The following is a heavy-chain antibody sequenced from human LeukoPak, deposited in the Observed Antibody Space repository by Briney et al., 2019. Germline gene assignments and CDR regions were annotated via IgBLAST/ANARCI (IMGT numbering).Heavy chain of an antibody. CDR3: AKEGSSGPFDI. Sequence: GGSLRLSCAASGFTFSSYGMHWVRQAPGKGLEWVAVISYDGSNKYYADSVKGRFTISRDNPKNTLYLQMNSLRAEDTAVYYCAKEGSSGPFDIWGQGTMVTVSS. J-gene: IGHJ3*02. V-gene: IGHV3-30*18. D-gene: IGHD3-22*01. CDR2: ISYDGSNK. CDR1: GFTFSSYG.